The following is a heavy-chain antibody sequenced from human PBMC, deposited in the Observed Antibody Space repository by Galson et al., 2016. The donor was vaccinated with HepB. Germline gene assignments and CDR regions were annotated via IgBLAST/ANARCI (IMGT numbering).Heavy chain of an antibody. J-gene: IGHJ4*02. D-gene: IGHD3-3*01. CDR3: LKNGYYSLDH. V-gene: IGHV4/OR15-8*01. Sequence: SETLSLTCGVSGASITSTSWWSWVRQPPGKGLEWIGETYHSGSTNYNPALKSRVTISADKSNNQRSLKLTSVTAADTALYYCLKNGYYSLDHWGQGALVTVSP. CDR1: GASITSTSW. CDR2: TYHSGST.